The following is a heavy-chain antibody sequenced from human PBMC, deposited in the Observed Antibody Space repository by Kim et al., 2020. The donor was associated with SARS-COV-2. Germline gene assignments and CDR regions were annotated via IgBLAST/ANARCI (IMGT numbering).Heavy chain of an antibody. CDR1: GFTVSSNY. J-gene: IGHJ4*02. D-gene: IGHD1-26*01. Sequence: GGSLRLSCAASGFTVSSNYMSWVRQAPGKGLEWVSVIYSGGSTYYADSVKGRFTISRDNSKNTLYLQMNSLRAEDTAVYYCARSGNSIVGANKGGFDYWGQGTLVTVSS. CDR3: ARSGNSIVGANKGGFDY. V-gene: IGHV3-53*01. CDR2: IYSGGST.